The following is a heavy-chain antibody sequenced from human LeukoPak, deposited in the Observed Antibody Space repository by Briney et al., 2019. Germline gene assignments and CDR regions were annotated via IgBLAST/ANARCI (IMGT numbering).Heavy chain of an antibody. V-gene: IGHV4-39*07. CDR2: INHSGST. CDR1: NGSIITSSYY. Sequence: SETLSLTCTVSNGSIITSSYYWSWIRQPPGKGLEWIGEINHSGSTNYNPSLKSRVTISVDTSKNQFSLKLSSVTAADTAVYYCARYGGYYYDSSGYSFDYWGQGTLVTVSS. CDR3: ARYGGYYYDSSGYSFDY. D-gene: IGHD3-22*01. J-gene: IGHJ4*02.